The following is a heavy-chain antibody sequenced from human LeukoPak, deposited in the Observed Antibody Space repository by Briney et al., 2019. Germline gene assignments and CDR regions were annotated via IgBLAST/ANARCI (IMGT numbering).Heavy chain of an antibody. CDR3: VSSSSAY. J-gene: IGHJ4*02. V-gene: IGHV3-7*01. D-gene: IGHD6-6*01. Sequence: SGGSLRLSCAASGFTFSSYWMSWGRQAPGGRGEWGANINQDGGEKYYVESLKRRFTISRDKAKNSLYMQMNRLRAQHTAVYYIVSSSSAYSSQG. CDR2: INQDGGEK. CDR1: GFTFSSYW.